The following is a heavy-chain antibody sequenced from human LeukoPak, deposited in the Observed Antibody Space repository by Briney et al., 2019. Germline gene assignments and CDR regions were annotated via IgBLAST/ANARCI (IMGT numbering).Heavy chain of an antibody. CDR1: GGSFSGYY. CDR2: INHSGST. CDR3: ARGIQGTAMVP. V-gene: IGHV4-34*01. Sequence: SETLSLTCAVYGGSFSGYYWSWIRQLPGKGLEWIGEINHSGSTNYNPSLKSRVTISVDTSKNQFSLKLSSVTAADTAVYDCARGIQGTAMVPWGQGTLVTVSS. D-gene: IGHD5-18*01. J-gene: IGHJ5*02.